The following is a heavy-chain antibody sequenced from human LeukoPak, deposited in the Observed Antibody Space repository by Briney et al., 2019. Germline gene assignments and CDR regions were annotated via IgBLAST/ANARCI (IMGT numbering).Heavy chain of an antibody. D-gene: IGHD3-3*01. J-gene: IGHJ4*02. V-gene: IGHV4-59*01. Sequence: SETLSLTCTVSGGSISSYYWSWIRQPPGKGLEWIGYIYYSVSTNYNPSLKSRVTISVDTSKNQFSLKLSSVTAADTAVYYCARVYGNDFWSGYYTPYFDYWGQGTLVTVSS. CDR3: ARVYGNDFWSGYYTPYFDY. CDR2: IYYSVST. CDR1: GGSISSYY.